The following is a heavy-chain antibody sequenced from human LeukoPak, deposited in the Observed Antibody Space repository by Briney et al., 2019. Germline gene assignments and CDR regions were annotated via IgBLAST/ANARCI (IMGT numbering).Heavy chain of an antibody. J-gene: IGHJ3*02. CDR3: ARERCSSTSCYLPLGAFDI. CDR1: GGSISSYY. V-gene: IGHV4-59*12. Sequence: SETLSLTCTVSGGSISSYYWSWIRQPPGKGLEWIGYIYYSGSTNYNPSLKSRVTISVDTSKNQFSLKLSSVTAADTAVYYCARERCSSTSCYLPLGAFDIWGQGTMVTVSS. D-gene: IGHD2-2*01. CDR2: IYYSGST.